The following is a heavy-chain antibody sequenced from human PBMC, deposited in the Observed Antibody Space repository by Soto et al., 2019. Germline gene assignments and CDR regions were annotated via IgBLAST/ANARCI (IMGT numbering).Heavy chain of an antibody. D-gene: IGHD4-17*01. V-gene: IGHV3-23*01. CDR2: ISGSTGRT. J-gene: IGHJ4*02. CDR1: GLTFSSYV. CDR3: WTYRDGDYALPYDY. Sequence: EVQLLDSGGGLVQPGGSLRLSCTASGLTFSSYVMSWVRQAPGKGLEWVSYISGSTGRTFYADSVKGRFTISRDNSKNTVYLQMNSLSADDMAVYYCWTYRDGDYALPYDYWGQGTLVAFCS.